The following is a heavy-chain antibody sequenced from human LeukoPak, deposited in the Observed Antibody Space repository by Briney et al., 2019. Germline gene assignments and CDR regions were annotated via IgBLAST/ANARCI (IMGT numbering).Heavy chain of an antibody. V-gene: IGHV1-18*01. J-gene: IGHJ4*02. CDR2: ISAYNGNT. CDR3: ARDRVSRYYGSGSPRGY. CDR1: GYTFTSYG. D-gene: IGHD3-10*01. Sequence: ASVKVSCKASGYTFTSYGISWVRQAPGQGLEWMGWISAYNGNTNYAQKLQGRVTMTTDTSTSTAYMELRSLRSDDTAVYYCARDRVSRYYGSGSPRGYWGQGTLVTVSS.